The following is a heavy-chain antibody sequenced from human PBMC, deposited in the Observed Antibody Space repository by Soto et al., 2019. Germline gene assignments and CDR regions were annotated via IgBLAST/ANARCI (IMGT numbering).Heavy chain of an antibody. CDR2: ISYDGSNK. J-gene: IGHJ3*01. CDR1: GFTFLSYA. CDR3: AIWLVAIVVLGVYAS. D-gene: IGHD2-8*01. Sequence: SLSWAPSGFTFLSYAMHWVPQAPGKGLEWVAVISYDGSNKYYADSVKGRFTISRDNSKNTLYLQMNSLRAEDTAVYNCAIWLVAIVVLGVYASWGQRSRVTVS. V-gene: IGHV3-30*03.